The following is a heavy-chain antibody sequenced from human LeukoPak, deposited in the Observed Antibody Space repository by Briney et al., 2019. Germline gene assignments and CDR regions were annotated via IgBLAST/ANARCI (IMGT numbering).Heavy chain of an antibody. J-gene: IGHJ4*02. CDR2: IYYSGST. V-gene: IGHV4-59*08. CDR1: GGSISSYY. CDR3: ASTYSSSWNFDY. Sequence: SETLSLTCTVSGGSISSYYWSWIRQRPGKGLEWIGYIYYSGSTNYNPSLKSRVTISVDTSKNQFSLKLSSVTAADTAVYYCASTYSSSWNFDYWGQGTLVTVSS. D-gene: IGHD6-6*01.